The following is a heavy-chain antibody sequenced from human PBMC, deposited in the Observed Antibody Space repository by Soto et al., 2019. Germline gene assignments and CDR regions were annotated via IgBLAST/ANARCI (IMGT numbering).Heavy chain of an antibody. J-gene: IGHJ4*02. CDR1: GGSFSDFY. V-gene: IGHV4-34*01. Sequence: QVQLQLWGAGLLKPSESLSLTCAVYGGSFSDFYWTWIRQLPGKGLEWIGEINHSGNTNYNPSLKSRVGISVDTSKNQFSPYLGSVTAADTAVYYCGPRGAVADPRGYWGQGTLVTVSS. D-gene: IGHD6-19*01. CDR3: GPRGAVADPRGY. CDR2: INHSGNT.